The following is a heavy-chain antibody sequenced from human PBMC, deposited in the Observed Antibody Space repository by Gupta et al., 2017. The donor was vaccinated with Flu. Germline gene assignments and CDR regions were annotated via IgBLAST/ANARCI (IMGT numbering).Heavy chain of an antibody. CDR1: GFTFSSYS. J-gene: IGHJ5*02. CDR2: ISSSSSYI. Sequence: EVQLVESGGGLVKPGGSLRLSCAASGFTFSSYSMNWVRQAPGKGLEWVSSISSSSSYIYYADAVKGRVTISRDNAKNSLYLQMKSLRAEDTAVYYCARDPSGSHNWFDPWGQGTLVTVSS. V-gene: IGHV3-21*01. D-gene: IGHD1-26*01. CDR3: ARDPSGSHNWFDP.